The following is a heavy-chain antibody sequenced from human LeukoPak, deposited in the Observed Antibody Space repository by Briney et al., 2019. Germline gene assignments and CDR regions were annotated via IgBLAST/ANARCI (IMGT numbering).Heavy chain of an antibody. V-gene: IGHV3-30-3*01. CDR1: GFTFSSYA. J-gene: IGHJ4*02. CDR3: ARERLSGAFIYFGY. CDR2: ISYDGSNK. D-gene: IGHD3-16*02. Sequence: GRSLRLSCAASGFTFSSYAMHWVRQAPGKGLEWVAVISYDGSNKYYADSVKGRFTISRDNSKNTLYLQMNSLRAEDTAVYYCARERLSGAFIYFGYWGQGTLVTVSS.